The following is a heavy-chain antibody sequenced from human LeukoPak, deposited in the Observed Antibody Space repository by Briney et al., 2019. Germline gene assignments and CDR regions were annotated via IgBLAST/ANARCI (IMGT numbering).Heavy chain of an antibody. CDR1: GFTVSSSY. J-gene: IGHJ3*02. CDR3: ARDLIVGGNHDAFDI. Sequence: GGSLRLSCAASGFTVSSSYMSWVRQAPGKGLEWVSVIYSGGTTYYADSVKGRFTISRDNSKSTLYLQMNSLRAEDTAVYYCARDLIVGGNHDAFDIWGQGTMVTVSS. CDR2: IYSGGTT. D-gene: IGHD1-26*01. V-gene: IGHV3-53*01.